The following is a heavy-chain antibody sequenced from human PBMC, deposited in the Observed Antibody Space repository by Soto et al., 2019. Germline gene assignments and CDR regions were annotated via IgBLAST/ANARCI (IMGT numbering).Heavy chain of an antibody. CDR2: ISSSSSYI. CDR3: ARDKELAAAGDPLNYYYYGMDV. D-gene: IGHD6-13*01. CDR1: GFTFRNYA. J-gene: IGHJ6*02. V-gene: IGHV3-21*03. Sequence: GGSLRLSCAASGFTFRNYAMRWVRQAPGKGLEWVSSISSSSSYIYYADSVKGRSTISRDNAKNSLYLQMNSLRAEDTAVYYCARDKELAAAGDPLNYYYYGMDVWGQGTTVTVSS.